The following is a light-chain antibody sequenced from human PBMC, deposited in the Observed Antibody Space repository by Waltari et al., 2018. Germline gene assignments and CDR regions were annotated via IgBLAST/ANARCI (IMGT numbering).Light chain of an antibody. CDR2: GAS. Sequence: EIVLTQSPGTLSLSPGERATLSCRASQSVNSNYLAWYQQRPGQAPRLLIYGASSRANGIPDRFSGSGSGADFTLIITRLEPEDFAVYYCQQYGASSMYTFGQGTKLEIK. V-gene: IGKV3-20*01. J-gene: IGKJ2*01. CDR3: QQYGASSMYT. CDR1: QSVNSNY.